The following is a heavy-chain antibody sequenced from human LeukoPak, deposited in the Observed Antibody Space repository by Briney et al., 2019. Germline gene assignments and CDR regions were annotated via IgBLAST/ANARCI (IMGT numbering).Heavy chain of an antibody. D-gene: IGHD3-10*01. CDR2: IYIGINT. J-gene: IGHJ4*02. V-gene: IGHV3-53*01. CDR3: ARDSGADYGSLGC. CDR1: GFTVSSHY. Sequence: GGSLRLSCAASGFTVSSHYMSWVRQAPGKGLEWVSVIYIGINTYYADSVKGRFTISRDNSKNTLYLQMNSLRAEDTAVYYCARDSGADYGSLGCWGQGTLVTVSS.